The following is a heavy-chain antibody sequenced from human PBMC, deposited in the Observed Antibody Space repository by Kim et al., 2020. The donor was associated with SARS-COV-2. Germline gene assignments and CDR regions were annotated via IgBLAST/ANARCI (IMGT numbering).Heavy chain of an antibody. CDR2: IKSKTDGGTT. CDR1: GFTFSNAW. Sequence: GGSLRLSCAASGFTFSNAWMSWVRQAPGKGLEWVGRIKSKTDGGTTDYAAPVKGRFTISRDDSKNTLYLQMNSLKTEDTAVYYCTTVYPSSSSWYFEDNWFDPWGQGTLVTVSS. CDR3: TTVYPSSSSWYFEDNWFDP. J-gene: IGHJ5*02. V-gene: IGHV3-15*01. D-gene: IGHD6-13*01.